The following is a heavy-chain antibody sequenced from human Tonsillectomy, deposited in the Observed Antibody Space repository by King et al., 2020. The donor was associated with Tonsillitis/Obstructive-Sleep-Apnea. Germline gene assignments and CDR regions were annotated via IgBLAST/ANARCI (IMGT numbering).Heavy chain of an antibody. D-gene: IGHD2-2*01. V-gene: IGHV3-15*01. Sequence: QLVQSGGGLVKPGGSLRLSCAASGFTFSKAGMSWVRQAPGKGREGGGRIKSKTYGGTTDYSAPVKGRFTISRDDSKNTLYLQMNSLKTEDTAVYYCTTVVPAAPFYFDYWGQGTLVTVSS. J-gene: IGHJ4*02. CDR1: GFTFSKAG. CDR3: TTVVPAAPFYFDY. CDR2: IKSKTYGGTT.